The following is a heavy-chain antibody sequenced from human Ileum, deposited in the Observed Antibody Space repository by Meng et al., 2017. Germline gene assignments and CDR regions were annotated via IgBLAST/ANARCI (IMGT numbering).Heavy chain of an antibody. V-gene: IGHV3-21*01. CDR1: GFTFSAYS. CDR3: ARVQSGIDYSTSSGPYYFDY. D-gene: IGHD6-6*01. CDR2: INSRSSYM. J-gene: IGHJ4*02. Sequence: GESLKISCAASGFTFSAYSMNWVRQAPGKGLEWVSSINSRSSYMYYADSVKGRFTISRDNAKNSLYLQMNSLRAEDTAVYFCARVQSGIDYSTSSGPYYFDYWGQGTLVTVSS.